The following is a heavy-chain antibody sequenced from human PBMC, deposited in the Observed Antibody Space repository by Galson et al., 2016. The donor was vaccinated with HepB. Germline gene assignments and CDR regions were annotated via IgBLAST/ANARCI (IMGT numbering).Heavy chain of an antibody. D-gene: IGHD2-2*01. Sequence: SLRLSCAASGFTFRSSGMTWVRQAPGKGLEVVSSISRSGDSTDYADSVKGRFTISRDKSKNTLSLQMNSLTADDTAIYYCVQGSTAPAVWGKGTTVTVSS. J-gene: IGHJ6*04. CDR1: GFTFRSSG. CDR2: ISRSGDST. V-gene: IGHV3-23*01. CDR3: VQGSTAPAV.